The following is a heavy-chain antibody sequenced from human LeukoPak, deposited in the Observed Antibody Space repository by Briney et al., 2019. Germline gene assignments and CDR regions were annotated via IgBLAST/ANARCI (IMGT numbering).Heavy chain of an antibody. CDR2: LRSSGST. J-gene: IGHJ4*02. D-gene: IGHD2-2*01. CDR3: AREYSSSRYLDY. V-gene: IGHV4-4*07. Sequence: SETLSLTCTVSAGSISAYYWSWIRQPAGKGLEWIGRLRSSGSTNYSPSLQSRVTMSVDTSKNQFSLNLSSITAADTAVYFCAREYSSSRYLDYWGQGILVTVSS. CDR1: AGSISAYY.